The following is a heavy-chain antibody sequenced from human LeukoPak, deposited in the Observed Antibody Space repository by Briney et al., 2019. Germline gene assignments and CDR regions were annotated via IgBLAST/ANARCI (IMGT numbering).Heavy chain of an antibody. CDR3: TRVQTGRSGLMDV. D-gene: IGHD2-8*02. CDR1: GFSLSGYW. CDR2: MSSEGSGT. V-gene: IGHV3-74*01. Sequence: GGSLRLSCAASGFSLSGYWMHWVRQVPGKGLVWVSRMSSEGSGTTYADSVKGRFTISRDNAKNTLYLQMNGLRVEDAAVYYCTRVQTGRSGLMDVWGRGTTVSVS. J-gene: IGHJ6*02.